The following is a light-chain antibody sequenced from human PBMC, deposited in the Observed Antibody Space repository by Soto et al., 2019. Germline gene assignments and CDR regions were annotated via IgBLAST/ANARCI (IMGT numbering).Light chain of an antibody. Sequence: QAARTQPPSASGTPGQRVTISCSGSSSNIGSNTVNWYQQLPGTAPKLLIHANNQRPSGVPDRFSGSKSGTSASLAISWLQSEEADYYCAAWDDSLNGYVFGTGTKVTVL. V-gene: IGLV1-44*01. CDR1: SSNIGSNT. CDR2: ANN. J-gene: IGLJ1*01. CDR3: AAWDDSLNGYV.